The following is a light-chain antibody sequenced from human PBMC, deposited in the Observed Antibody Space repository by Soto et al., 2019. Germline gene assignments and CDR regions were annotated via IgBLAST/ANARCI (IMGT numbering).Light chain of an antibody. CDR2: EVT. J-gene: IGLJ2*01. Sequence: QSALTQPASVSGSPRQSITISCTGTSSDIGGSNYVSWYQQHPGKAPKLMIFEVTNRPSGVSNRFSGSKSDNTASLTISGLQAEDEAHYYCSSYTNSRTTYVIFGGGTKLTVL. V-gene: IGLV2-14*01. CDR3: SSYTNSRTTYVI. CDR1: SSDIGGSNY.